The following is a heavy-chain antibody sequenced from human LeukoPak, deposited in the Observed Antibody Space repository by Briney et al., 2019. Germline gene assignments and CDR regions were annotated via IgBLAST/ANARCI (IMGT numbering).Heavy chain of an antibody. CDR2: INPSGGST. CDR3: AREDSSGYYSGNYYYYGMDV. Sequence: ASVKVSCKASGYTFTSYYMHWVRQAPGQGLEWMGIINPSGGSTSYAQEFQGRVTMTRDTSTSTVYMELSSLRSEDTAVYYCAREDSSGYYSGNYYYYGMDVWGQGTTVTVSS. D-gene: IGHD3-22*01. CDR1: GYTFTSYY. J-gene: IGHJ6*02. V-gene: IGHV1-46*01.